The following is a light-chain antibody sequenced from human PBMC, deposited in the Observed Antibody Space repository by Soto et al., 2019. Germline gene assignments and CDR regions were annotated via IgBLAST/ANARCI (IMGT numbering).Light chain of an antibody. CDR3: SSYTTSSTLYV. Sequence: SVLTQPASVSGSPGQSITISCTGTGSDVGNYNYVSWYQQHPGKAPQLMIFQVSNRASGVSNRFSGSKSGDTASLTISGLQAEDEADYYCSSYTTSSTLYVFGTGTKVTVL. V-gene: IGLV2-14*01. CDR2: QVS. J-gene: IGLJ1*01. CDR1: GSDVGNYNY.